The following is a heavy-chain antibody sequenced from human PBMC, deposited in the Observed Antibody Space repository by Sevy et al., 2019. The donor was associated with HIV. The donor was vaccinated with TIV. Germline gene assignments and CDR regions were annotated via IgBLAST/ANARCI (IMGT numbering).Heavy chain of an antibody. CDR2: ISAYNGNT. V-gene: IGHV1-18*01. D-gene: IGHD3-9*01. CDR1: GYTFTSYG. CDR3: ARVRYYDILTGYSALFGY. J-gene: IGHJ4*02. Sequence: ASVKVSCKASGYTFTSYGISWVRQAPGQGLEWMGWISAYNGNTNYAQKLQGRVTMTTDTSTSTAYMELRSLRSDDTAVYYCARVRYYDILTGYSALFGYWGREPWSPSPQ.